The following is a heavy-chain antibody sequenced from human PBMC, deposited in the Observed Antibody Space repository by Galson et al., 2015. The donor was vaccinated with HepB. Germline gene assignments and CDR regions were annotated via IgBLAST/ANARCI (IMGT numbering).Heavy chain of an antibody. J-gene: IGHJ6*03. D-gene: IGHD2-2*01. V-gene: IGHV1-3*01. CDR2: INAGNGNT. CDR1: GYTFTRYA. CDR3: ARVWEDIVVVPAATVTIFGVAKHTHYYYYYYMDV. Sequence: SVKVSCKASGYTFTRYAMHWVRQAPGQRLEWMGWINAGNGNTKYSQKFQGRVTITRDTSASTAYMELSSLRSEDTAVYYCARVWEDIVVVPAATVTIFGVAKHTHYYYYYYMDVWGKGTTVTVSS.